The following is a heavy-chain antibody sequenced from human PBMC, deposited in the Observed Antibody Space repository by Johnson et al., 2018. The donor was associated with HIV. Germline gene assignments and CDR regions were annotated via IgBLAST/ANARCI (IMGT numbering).Heavy chain of an antibody. CDR1: GFTFSNFG. J-gene: IGHJ3*02. CDR2: IWYDGSNK. Sequence: QLVESGGGVVQPGRSLRLSCAASGFTFSNFGMHWVRQAPGKGLEWVAVIWYDGSNKYYADSVKGRFTISRDNSKSTLYLQMNSLRAEDTAVYYCANDFWSGAGIWGQGTMVTVSS. V-gene: IGHV3-33*06. D-gene: IGHD3-3*01. CDR3: ANDFWSGAGI.